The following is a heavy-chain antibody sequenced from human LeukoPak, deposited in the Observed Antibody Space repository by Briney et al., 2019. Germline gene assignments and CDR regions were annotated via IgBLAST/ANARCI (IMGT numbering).Heavy chain of an antibody. D-gene: IGHD3-10*01. CDR3: TRRMTRGVITSPFDS. CDR1: GYSFTNYW. CDR2: IYPGDSDT. Sequence: GESLKISCKGSGYSFTNYWIGWVRQMPGKGLELMALIYPGDSDTTYSPSFQGQVTISADKSITTAYLQWSSLKASDTAMYYCTRRMTRGVITSPFDSWGQGTLVSVSS. J-gene: IGHJ4*02. V-gene: IGHV5-51*01.